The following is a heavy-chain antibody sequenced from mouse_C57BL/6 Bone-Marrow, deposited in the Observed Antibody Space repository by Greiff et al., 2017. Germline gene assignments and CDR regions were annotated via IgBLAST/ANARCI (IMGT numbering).Heavy chain of an antibody. CDR2: IYPGNSDT. D-gene: IGHD3-3*01. Sequence: VQLQQSGTVLARPGASVKMSCKTSGYTFTSYWMHWVKQRPGQGLEWIGAIYPGNSDTSYNHKFKGKAKLTAVTSASTAYMEHSSLTNEDSAVYYGTRLAGGVAMDDWGQGTSVTVSS. CDR3: TRLAGGVAMDD. V-gene: IGHV1-5*01. J-gene: IGHJ4*01. CDR1: GYTFTSYW.